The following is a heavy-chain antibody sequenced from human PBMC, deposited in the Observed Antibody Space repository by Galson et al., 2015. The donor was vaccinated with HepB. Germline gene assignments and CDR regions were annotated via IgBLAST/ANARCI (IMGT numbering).Heavy chain of an antibody. V-gene: IGHV3-30*18. D-gene: IGHD6-13*01. J-gene: IGHJ6*02. CDR2: ISYDGSKK. CDR1: GFTFSSYG. CDR3: AKSGEGTAAAGRAYYYYYGMDV. Sequence: SLRLSCAASGFTFSSYGMHWVRQAPGKGLEWVAVISYDGSKKYYADSVKGRLTISRDNSKNTLYVQMNSLRAEDTAVYYCAKSGEGTAAAGRAYYYYYGMDVWGQGTTVTVSS.